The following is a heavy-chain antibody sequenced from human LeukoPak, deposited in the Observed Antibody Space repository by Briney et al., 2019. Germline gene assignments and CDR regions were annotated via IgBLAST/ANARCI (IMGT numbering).Heavy chain of an antibody. CDR1: GFTFSSYG. V-gene: IGHV3-30*18. J-gene: IGHJ4*02. CDR2: VSYDGSNK. D-gene: IGHD6-19*01. CDR3: AKDKRKTVAGPAGPTSDY. Sequence: SGGSLRLSCAASGFTFSSYGMHWVRQAPGKGLEWVAVVSYDGSNKYYADSVKGRFTISRDNSKNTLYLQMNSLRAEDTAVYYCAKDKRKTVAGPAGPTSDYWGQGTLVTVSS.